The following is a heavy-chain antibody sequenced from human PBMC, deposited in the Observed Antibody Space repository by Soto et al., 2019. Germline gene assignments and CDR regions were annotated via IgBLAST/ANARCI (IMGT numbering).Heavy chain of an antibody. CDR3: ARGDSTTHGDAFDI. V-gene: IGHV4-59*01. Sequence: QVQLQKSGPGLVKPSETLSLTCRVSGGSISFYYWNWIRQSPGKGLEWIGYSYSSGSTNYNPSLKSRVTISVDTSKNQFSLQLSSVTAADTAVYYCARGDSTTHGDAFDIWGQGRMVTVSP. CDR1: GGSISFYY. CDR2: SYSSGST. J-gene: IGHJ3*02. D-gene: IGHD6-13*01.